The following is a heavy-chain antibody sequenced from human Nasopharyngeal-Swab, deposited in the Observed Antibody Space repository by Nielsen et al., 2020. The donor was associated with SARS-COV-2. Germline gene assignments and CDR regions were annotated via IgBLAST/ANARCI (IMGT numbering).Heavy chain of an antibody. D-gene: IGHD2-2*01. CDR1: GYTFTGYY. CDR3: ATAPLGYCSSTSCFGWFDP. J-gene: IGHJ5*02. Sequence: ASVKVSCKASGYTFTGYYMHWVRQAPGQGLEWMGWIKPNSGGTNYAQKFQGWVTMTRDTSISTAYMELSRLRSDDTAVYYCATAPLGYCSSTSCFGWFDPWGQGTLVTVSS. V-gene: IGHV1-2*04. CDR2: IKPNSGGT.